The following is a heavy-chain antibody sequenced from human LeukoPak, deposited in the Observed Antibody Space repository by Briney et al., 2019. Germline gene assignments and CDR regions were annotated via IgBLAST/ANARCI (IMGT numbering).Heavy chain of an antibody. V-gene: IGHV3-7*01. CDR1: GFSFTSYW. Sequence: GGSLRLSCAASGFSFTSYWMSWVRQAPGKGLEWVANIKEDGTEKYYVDSVKGRFTISRDSAKNSLYLQMNSLRAEDAAVYYCARDRISAISRGWFDPWGQGTLVTVSS. CDR3: ARDRISAISRGWFDP. J-gene: IGHJ5*02. CDR2: IKEDGTEK. D-gene: IGHD2-21*01.